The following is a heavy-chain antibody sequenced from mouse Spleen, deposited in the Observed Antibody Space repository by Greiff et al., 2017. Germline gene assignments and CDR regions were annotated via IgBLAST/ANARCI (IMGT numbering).Heavy chain of an antibody. CDR2: ISYSGST. D-gene: IGHD1-1*01. J-gene: IGHJ3*01. CDR3: AREGNYYGSSSAWFAY. V-gene: IGHV3-1*01. CDR1: GYSITSGYD. Sequence: EVKLLESGPGMVKPSQSLSLTCTVTGYSITSGYDWHWIRHFPGNKLEWMGYISYSGSTNYNPSLKSRISITHDTSKNHFFLKLNSVTTEDTATYYCAREGNYYGSSSAWFAYWGQGTLVTVSA.